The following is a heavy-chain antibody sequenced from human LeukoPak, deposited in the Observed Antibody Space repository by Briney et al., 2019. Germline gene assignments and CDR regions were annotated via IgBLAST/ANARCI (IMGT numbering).Heavy chain of an antibody. D-gene: IGHD6-13*01. CDR3: ARPGTSWAFDY. CDR1: GFTFSTYW. V-gene: IGHV3-7*03. Sequence: GGSLRLSCAASGFTFSTYWMSWVRQAPGKGLEWVASIKEAGSEKTYVDSVKGRLTISRDNAKNSLYLQMNSLRAEDTAVYYCARPGTSWAFDYWGQGTLVTVSS. CDR2: IKEAGSEK. J-gene: IGHJ4*02.